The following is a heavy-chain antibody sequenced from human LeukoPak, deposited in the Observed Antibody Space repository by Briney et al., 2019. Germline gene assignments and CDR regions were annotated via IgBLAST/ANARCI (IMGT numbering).Heavy chain of an antibody. J-gene: IGHJ6*03. CDR3: ARVIDCSSTSCYTYYYYMDV. V-gene: IGHV1-69*13. D-gene: IGHD2-2*01. CDR2: IIPIFGTA. CDR1: GGTFSSYA. Sequence: GASVKVSCKASGGTFSSYAISWVRQAPGQGLEWMGGIIPIFGTANYAQKFQGRVTITADESTSTAYMELSSLRSEDTAVYYCARVIDCSSTSCYTYYYYMDVWGKGTTVTVSS.